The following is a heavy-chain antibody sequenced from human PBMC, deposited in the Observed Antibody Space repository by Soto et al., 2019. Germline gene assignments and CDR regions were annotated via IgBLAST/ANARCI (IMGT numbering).Heavy chain of an antibody. D-gene: IGHD2-15*01. Sequence: KASETLSLTCRVSGYSVSSSDYYWAWIRQPPGKGLEWIGSMLYSGLTYYNPSLKSRVTLSVDTSKNQFSVRLNSVTASDTAVYYCAPLSVSLSGPYGIHVWGQGTTVTVSS. CDR1: GYSVSSSDYY. CDR2: MLYSGLT. V-gene: IGHV4-39*01. J-gene: IGHJ6*02. CDR3: APLSVSLSGPYGIHV.